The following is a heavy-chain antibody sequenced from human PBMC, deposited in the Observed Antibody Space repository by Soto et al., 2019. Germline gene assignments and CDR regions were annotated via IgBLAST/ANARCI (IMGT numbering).Heavy chain of an antibody. D-gene: IGHD2-15*01. J-gene: IGHJ6*02. CDR1: GFTFDDYG. V-gene: IGHV3-20*04. Sequence: EVQLVESGGGVVRPGGSLRLSCAASGFTFDDYGMSWVRQAPGKGLEWVSGINWNGGSTGYADSVKGRFTISRDNAKNSLYLQMDSLRAEDTALYYCAREASLGYCSGGGGYTAYYYYGMDVWGRGTTVTVSS. CDR2: INWNGGST. CDR3: AREASLGYCSGGGGYTAYYYYGMDV.